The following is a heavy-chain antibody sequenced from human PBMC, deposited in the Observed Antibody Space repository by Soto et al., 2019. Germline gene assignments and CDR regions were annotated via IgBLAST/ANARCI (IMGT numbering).Heavy chain of an antibody. CDR3: ARADSFGYPFDY. J-gene: IGHJ4*02. CDR2: INSLGGTI. CDR1: GFTFSDYY. Sequence: QVQLVESGGGLVKPGGSLRLSCAASGFTFSDYYMSWIRQAPGKGLEWVAYINSLGGTIYHADSVKGRFTISRDNAKNSLYLQMNSLRADDTAVYYCARADSFGYPFDYWGQGTLVTVSS. D-gene: IGHD5-18*01. V-gene: IGHV3-11*01.